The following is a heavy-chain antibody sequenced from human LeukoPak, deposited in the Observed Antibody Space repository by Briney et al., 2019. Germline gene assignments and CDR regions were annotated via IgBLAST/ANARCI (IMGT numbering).Heavy chain of an antibody. CDR3: AREIFGSGGYPDF. CDR1: GFSFDTYA. V-gene: IGHV3-33*01. J-gene: IGHJ4*02. D-gene: IGHD3-10*01. Sequence: GRSLRLSCAASGFSFDTYAMHWVRQAPGQGLEWVALIWHDGSHKFYSNSVRGQFTISGDNSKNTVYLQMNNLRPDDTAVYYCAREIFGSGGYPDFWGQGTLVTVSS. CDR2: IWHDGSHK.